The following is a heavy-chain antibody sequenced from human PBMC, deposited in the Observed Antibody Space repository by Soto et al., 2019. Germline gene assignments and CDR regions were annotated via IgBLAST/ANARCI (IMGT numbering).Heavy chain of an antibody. V-gene: IGHV1-3*01. CDR2: INAGNGNT. D-gene: IGHD6-13*01. CDR1: GYTFTSYA. CDR3: ARDLFHGSWDTGGYYYYGMDV. Sequence: ASVKVSCKASGYTFTSYAMHWVRQAPGQRLEWMGWINAGNGNTKYSQKFQGRVTITRDTSASTAYMELSSLRSEDMAVYYCARDLFHGSWDTGGYYYYGMDVWGQGTTVTVSS. J-gene: IGHJ6*02.